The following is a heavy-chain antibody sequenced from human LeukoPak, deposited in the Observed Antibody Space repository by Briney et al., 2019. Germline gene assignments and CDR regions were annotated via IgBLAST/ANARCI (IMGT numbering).Heavy chain of an antibody. CDR3: SGSRGYFDY. CDR2: ISGSGGST. Sequence: PGGSLRLSCAASGFTFSSYGVSWVRQAPGKGLEWVSSISGSGGSTYYTDSVKGRFTISRDNSKNTVSFQMNSLRAEDTAAYYCSGSRGYFDYWGQGTLVTVSS. CDR1: GFTFSSYG. J-gene: IGHJ4*02. D-gene: IGHD3-10*01. V-gene: IGHV3-23*01.